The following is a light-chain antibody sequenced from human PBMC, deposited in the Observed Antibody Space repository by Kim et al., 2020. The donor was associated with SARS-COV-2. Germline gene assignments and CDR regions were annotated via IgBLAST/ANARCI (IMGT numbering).Light chain of an antibody. V-gene: IGLV2-14*03. J-gene: IGLJ3*02. CDR1: TSDIGRYDF. CDR2: AVS. CDR3: NSYSSTNSFVL. Sequence: QSALTQPASVSASPGQSVTISCTGGTSDIGRYDFVSWYQQHPGKAPKLLIFAVSNRPSGVSSRFSGSKSGYTASLTVSGLQADDEAHYYCNSYSSTNSFVLFGGGTRLTVL.